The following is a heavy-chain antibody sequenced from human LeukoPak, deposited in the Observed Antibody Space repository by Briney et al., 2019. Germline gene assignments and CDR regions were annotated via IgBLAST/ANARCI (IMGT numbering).Heavy chain of an antibody. J-gene: IGHJ4*02. Sequence: KPSETLSLTCTVSGGSISSYYWSWIRQPPGKGLEWIGYIYYSGRTNYNPSLKSRVTISVDTSKNQFSLKLSSVTAADTAVYYCARSEPYDSSGYFLDYWGQGTLVTLSS. CDR1: GGSISSYY. CDR3: ARSEPYDSSGYFLDY. D-gene: IGHD3-22*01. V-gene: IGHV4-59*08. CDR2: IYYSGRT.